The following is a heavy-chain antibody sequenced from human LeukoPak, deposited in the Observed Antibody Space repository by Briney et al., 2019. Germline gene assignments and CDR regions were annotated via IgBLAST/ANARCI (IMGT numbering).Heavy chain of an antibody. V-gene: IGHV1-69*13. CDR3: ARSDTAMVYYFDY. D-gene: IGHD5-18*01. Sequence: SVKVSCKASGGTFSSYAISWVRQAPGQGLEWMGGIIPIFGTANYAQKFQGRVTITADESTSTAYMGLSSLRSEDTAVYYCARSDTAMVYYFDYWGQGTLVTVSS. J-gene: IGHJ4*02. CDR1: GGTFSSYA. CDR2: IIPIFGTA.